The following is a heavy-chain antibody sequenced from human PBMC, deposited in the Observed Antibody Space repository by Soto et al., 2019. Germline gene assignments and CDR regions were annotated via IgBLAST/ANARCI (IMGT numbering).Heavy chain of an antibody. Sequence: SETLSLTCAVYGGSFSGYYWSWIRQPPGKGLEWIGYIYYSGSTNYNPSLKSRVTISVDTTKNQFSLKLSSVTAADTAVYYCARYSGRSYYYYMDVWGKGTTVTVSS. V-gene: IGHV4-59*08. CDR1: GGSFSGYY. J-gene: IGHJ6*03. CDR3: ARYSGRSYYYYMDV. CDR2: IYYSGST. D-gene: IGHD3-10*01.